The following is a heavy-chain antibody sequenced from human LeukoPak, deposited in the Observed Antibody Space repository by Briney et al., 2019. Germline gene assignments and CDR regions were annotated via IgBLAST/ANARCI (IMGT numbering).Heavy chain of an antibody. CDR3: ARIAPVVVPAAPNWFDP. CDR1: GYTFTIYG. V-gene: IGHV1-18*04. CDR2: ISAYNGNT. J-gene: IGHJ5*02. D-gene: IGHD2-2*01. Sequence: KVSCTASGYTFTIYGISWVRHDPRQRLERMGWISAYNGNTNYAQKLQGRVTMTTNTSTSTAYMELRSLRSDGTAVYYCARIAPVVVPAAPNWFDPWGQGTLVTVSS.